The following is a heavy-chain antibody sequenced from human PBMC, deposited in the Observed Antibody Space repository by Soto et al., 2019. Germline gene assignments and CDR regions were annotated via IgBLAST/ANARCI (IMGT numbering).Heavy chain of an antibody. D-gene: IGHD3-3*01. CDR2: IYYSGST. J-gene: IGHJ6*02. CDR3: ARGVVTIFGVVITRLGMDV. Sequence: QLQLQESGPGLVKPSETLSLTCTVSGGSISSSSYYWGWIRQPPGKGLEWIGSIYYSGSTYYNPSLKSRVTISVDTSKHQFSLKLSSVTAADTAVYYCARGVVTIFGVVITRLGMDVWGQGTTVTVSS. V-gene: IGHV4-39*01. CDR1: GGSISSSSYY.